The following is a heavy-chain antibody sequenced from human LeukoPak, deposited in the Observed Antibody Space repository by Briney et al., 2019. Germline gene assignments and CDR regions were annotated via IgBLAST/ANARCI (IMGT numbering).Heavy chain of an antibody. CDR2: ISSSGSTI. V-gene: IGHV3-48*04. CDR3: ARNLSAAGTWYYYYYGMDV. D-gene: IGHD6-13*01. Sequence: PGGSLRLSCAASGFTFSSYGIHWVRQAPGKGLEWVSYISSSGSTIYYADSVKGRFTISRDNAKNSLYLQMNSLRAEDTAVYYCARNLSAAGTWYYYYYGMDVWGKGTTVTVSS. CDR1: GFTFSSYG. J-gene: IGHJ6*04.